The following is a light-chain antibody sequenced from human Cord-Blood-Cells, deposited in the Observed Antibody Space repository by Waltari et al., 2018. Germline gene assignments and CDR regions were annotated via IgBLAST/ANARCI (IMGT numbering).Light chain of an antibody. J-gene: IGKJ1*01. CDR1: QSVSSN. V-gene: IGKV3-15*01. Sequence: EIVMTQSPATLSVSPGERVTLSCRASQSVSSNLAWYQQKPGQAPRLLIYGASTRATGIPARFSGSGSGTEFTLTISSLQSEDFAVYYCQQYNNWPPWTFGQGTKVGIK. CDR2: GAS. CDR3: QQYNNWPPWT.